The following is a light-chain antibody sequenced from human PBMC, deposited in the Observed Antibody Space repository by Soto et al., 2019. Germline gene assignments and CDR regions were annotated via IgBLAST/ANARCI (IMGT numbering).Light chain of an antibody. Sequence: DIQLTQSPSFLSASVGDTVTITCRASQAMSTYLAWYQQKPGKVPKLLIRSASTLQSGVPPRFSGGGSGTEFTIPISTLQPDDSGIYYCQQLNGYQLAFGGGTNVEIK. V-gene: IGKV1-9*01. CDR2: SAS. CDR3: QQLNGYQLA. J-gene: IGKJ4*01. CDR1: QAMSTY.